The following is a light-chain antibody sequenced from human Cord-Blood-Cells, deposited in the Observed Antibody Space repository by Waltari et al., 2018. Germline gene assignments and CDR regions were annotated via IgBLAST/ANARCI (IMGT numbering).Light chain of an antibody. CDR1: QRVSSN. Sequence: EIVMTQSPATLSVSPGERATLSCRASQRVSSNLAWYQQKPGQAPRLLIYGASTRATGIPARFSGSVSGTEFTLTISILQSEDFAVYYCQQYNNWPWTFGQGTKVEIK. J-gene: IGKJ1*01. CDR2: GAS. CDR3: QQYNNWPWT. V-gene: IGKV3-15*01.